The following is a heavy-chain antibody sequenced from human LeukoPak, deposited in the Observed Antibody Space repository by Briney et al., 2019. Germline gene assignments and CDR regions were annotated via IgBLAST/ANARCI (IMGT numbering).Heavy chain of an antibody. CDR1: GFTFSNYD. CDR2: ISYDGTNK. Sequence: GGSLRLSCAASGFTFSNYDMHRVRQAPGKGLEWVAVISYDGTNKYYADSVKGRFTISRDNSKSTLYLQMNSLRAEDTAVYYCAKENDFVYWGQGTLVTGSS. V-gene: IGHV3-30*18. D-gene: IGHD3-3*01. CDR3: AKENDFVY. J-gene: IGHJ4*02.